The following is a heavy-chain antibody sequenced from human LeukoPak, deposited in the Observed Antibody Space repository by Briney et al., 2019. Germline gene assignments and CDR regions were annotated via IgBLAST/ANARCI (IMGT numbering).Heavy chain of an antibody. Sequence: GRSLRLSCAASGFTFSSYGMHWVRQAPVKGLEWVAVIWYDGSNKYYADSVKGRFTISRDNSKNTLYLQMNSLRAEDTAVYYCARDEASVTGWYYYGMDVWGQGTTVTVSS. CDR1: GFTFSSYG. CDR3: ARDEASVTGWYYYGMDV. CDR2: IWYDGSNK. D-gene: IGHD4-11*01. J-gene: IGHJ6*02. V-gene: IGHV3-33*01.